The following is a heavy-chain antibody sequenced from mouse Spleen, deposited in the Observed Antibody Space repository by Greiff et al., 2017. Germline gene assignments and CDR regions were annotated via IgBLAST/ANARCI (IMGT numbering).Heavy chain of an antibody. CDR1: GYTFTSYW. D-gene: IGHD2-1*01. J-gene: IGHJ1*01. CDR2: IYPGSGST. CDR3: TDGNWYFDV. V-gene: IGHV1S22*01. Sequence: LKQPGSELVRPGASVKLSCKASGYTFTSYWMHWVKQRPGQGLEWIGNIYPGSGSTNYDEKFKSKATLTVDTSSSTAYMQLSSLTSEDSAVYYCTDGNWYFDVWGAGTTVTVSS.